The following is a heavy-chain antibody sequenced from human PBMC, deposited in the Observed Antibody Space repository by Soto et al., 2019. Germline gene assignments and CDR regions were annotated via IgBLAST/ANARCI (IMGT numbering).Heavy chain of an antibody. CDR2: IYSSDSGST. J-gene: IGHJ5*02. V-gene: IGHV4-59*01. CDR3: ARGNWFDP. CDR1: GGSIKSYY. Sequence: QVQLQESGPGLMRPSETLSLTCTVSGGSIKSYYLSWIRQPPGKGLEWIGYIYSSDSGSTNYNPSLKSRVTISVDTSKNQLSLMLSSVTAADTAVYYCARGNWFDPWGQGILVTVSS.